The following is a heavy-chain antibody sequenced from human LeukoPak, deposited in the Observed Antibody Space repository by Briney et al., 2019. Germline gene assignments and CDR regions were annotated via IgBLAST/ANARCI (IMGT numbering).Heavy chain of an antibody. D-gene: IGHD4-11*01. CDR1: GFSFDIYS. Sequence: HPGGSLRLSCAASGFSFDIYSMNWFRQAPGKGLEWVAYISFSSTTIFYADFVKGRFTISRDNAQNSLFLQISSLRAEDTAVYFCARVPHDYSDYVAYWGQGTLVTVSS. J-gene: IGHJ4*02. V-gene: IGHV3-48*04. CDR3: ARVPHDYSDYVAY. CDR2: ISFSSTTI.